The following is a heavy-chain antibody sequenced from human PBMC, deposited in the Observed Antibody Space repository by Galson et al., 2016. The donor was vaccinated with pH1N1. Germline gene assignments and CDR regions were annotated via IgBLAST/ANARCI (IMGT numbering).Heavy chain of an antibody. CDR1: GGSISSSDYY. CDR2: IYSSGST. V-gene: IGHV4-39*07. Sequence: TLSLTCTVSGGSISSSDYYWTWIRQPPGKGLEWIGTIYSSGSTYDNPSLKSRVTISVDTSKNQFSLKLSSVTAADTAVYYCAREDCSSGPCPLDSWGQGTLVIVSS. D-gene: IGHD2-15*01. J-gene: IGHJ4*02. CDR3: AREDCSSGPCPLDS.